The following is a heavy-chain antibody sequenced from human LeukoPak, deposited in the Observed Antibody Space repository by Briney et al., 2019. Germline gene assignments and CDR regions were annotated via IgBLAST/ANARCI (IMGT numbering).Heavy chain of an antibody. J-gene: IGHJ5*02. V-gene: IGHV4-39*07. Sequence: SETLSLTCTVSGGSISSSPYYWGWIRQPPGKGLEWIGRVYYSGSTYYNPSLKTRVTISLDTSKNQFSLKLSSVTAADTAVYYCARDGMVRGVTRGWFDPWGQGTLVTVSS. CDR3: ARDGMVRGVTRGWFDP. CDR2: VYYSGST. CDR1: GGSISSSPYY. D-gene: IGHD3-10*01.